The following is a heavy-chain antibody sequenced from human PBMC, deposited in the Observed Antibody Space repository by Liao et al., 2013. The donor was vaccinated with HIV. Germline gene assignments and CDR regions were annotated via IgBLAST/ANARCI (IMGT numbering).Heavy chain of an antibody. V-gene: IGHV4-34*01. CDR3: ARSMLLRPNWFDP. CDR1: GGSFSGYY. D-gene: IGHD2-15*01. J-gene: IGHJ5*02. CDR2: INHSGST. Sequence: QVQLQQWGAGLLKPSETLSLTCAVYGGSFSGYYWSWIRQPPGKGLEWIGEINHSGSTSYNPSLESRVTILVDTSKNQFSLKLSSVTAADTAVYYCARSMLLRPNWFDPWGQGTLVTVSS.